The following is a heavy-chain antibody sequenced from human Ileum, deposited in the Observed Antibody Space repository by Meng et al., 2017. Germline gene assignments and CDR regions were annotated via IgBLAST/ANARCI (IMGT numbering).Heavy chain of an antibody. J-gene: IGHJ4*02. CDR2: IYWDDDK. CDR1: GFSLATSGVS. CDR3: AHSPQGYFDY. V-gene: IGHV2-5*02. Sequence: QITLKETGPALVKATPTLKLTCNFSGFSLATSGVSVAWIRQPPGEALEWLALIYWDDDKRYSPSLKNRLAITKDTSKNQVVLTMTNMDPMDTGTYYCAHSPQGYFDYWGPGTLVTVSS.